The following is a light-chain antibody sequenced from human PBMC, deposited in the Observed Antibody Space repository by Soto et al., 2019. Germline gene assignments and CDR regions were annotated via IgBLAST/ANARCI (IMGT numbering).Light chain of an antibody. CDR1: QSISSY. J-gene: IGKJ1*01. CDR3: QQSYSTPRT. V-gene: IGKV1-39*01. CDR2: AAS. Sequence: DIQMTQSPSSLSASVGDRVPLPCRASQSISSYLNWYQQKPGKAPNLLIYAASSLQSGVPSRFSGSGSGTDFTLTISSLQPEDFATFYCQQSYSTPRTFGQGTKVDIK.